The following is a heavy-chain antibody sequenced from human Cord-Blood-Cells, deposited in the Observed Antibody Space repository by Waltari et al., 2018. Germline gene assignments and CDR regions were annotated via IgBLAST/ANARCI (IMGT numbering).Heavy chain of an antibody. CDR1: GGTFSSYT. D-gene: IGHD2-21*02. CDR3: ARGGNFNEGGFDY. Sequence: QVQLVQSGAEVKKPGSSVKVSCKASGGTFSSYTISWVRQAPGQGLEWMGRIIPILGIANYAQKVQGRVTITADKSTSTAYMELSSLRSEDTAVYYCARGGNFNEGGFDYWGQGTLVTVSS. V-gene: IGHV1-69*02. J-gene: IGHJ4*02. CDR2: IIPILGIA.